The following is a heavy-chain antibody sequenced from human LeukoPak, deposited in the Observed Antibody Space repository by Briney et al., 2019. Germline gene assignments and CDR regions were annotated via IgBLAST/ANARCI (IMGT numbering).Heavy chain of an antibody. CDR2: IYYSGST. Sequence: SSETLSLTCTVSGGSISSYYWSWIRQPPGKGLEWIGYIYYSGSTNYNPSLKSRVTISVDTSKNQFSLKLSSVTAADTAVYYCARETIYYGDYLDYWGQGTLVTVSS. CDR1: GGSISSYY. V-gene: IGHV4-59*01. J-gene: IGHJ4*02. CDR3: ARETIYYGDYLDY. D-gene: IGHD4-17*01.